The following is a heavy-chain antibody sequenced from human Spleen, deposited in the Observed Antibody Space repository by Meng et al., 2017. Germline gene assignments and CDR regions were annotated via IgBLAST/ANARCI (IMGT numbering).Heavy chain of an antibody. CDR1: CGSLSSSNW. CDR3: ARGPTTMAHDFDY. Sequence: QVQLQEAGPRLVKTSGTLSLTGAVSCGSLSSSNWWSWVRRPPGKGLEWIGEIYRDGSTNYNPSLKSRAPISVDTSQNNLSLKLSSVTAADSAVYYFARGPTTMAHDFDYWGQGTLVTVSS. CDR2: IYRDGST. D-gene: IGHD4-11*01. V-gene: IGHV4-4*02. J-gene: IGHJ4*02.